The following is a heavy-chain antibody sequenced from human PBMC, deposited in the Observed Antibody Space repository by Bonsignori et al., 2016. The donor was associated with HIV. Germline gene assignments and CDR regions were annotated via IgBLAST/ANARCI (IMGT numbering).Heavy chain of an antibody. Sequence: GESLKISCTASGFTFGDYAMSWVRQAPGKGLEWVGFIRSKAYGGTTEYAASVKGRFTISRDDSKSIAYLQMNSLKTEDTAVYYCTRIWYCSSTSCHAYFDYWGQGTLVTVSS. V-gene: IGHV3-49*04. J-gene: IGHJ4*02. CDR1: GFTFGDYA. CDR2: IRSKAYGGTT. D-gene: IGHD2-2*01. CDR3: TRIWYCSSTSCHAYFDY.